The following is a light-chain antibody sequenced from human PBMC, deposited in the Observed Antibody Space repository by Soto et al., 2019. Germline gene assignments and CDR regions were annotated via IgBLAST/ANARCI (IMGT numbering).Light chain of an antibody. CDR1: QSLRSS. V-gene: IGKV3-15*01. CDR3: QQYNNWPQT. Sequence: ETMMTQSPDTLSVSLGERATLSCRASQSLRSSLAWYQQKPGQAPRLLIYDASTRATGIPARFSGSGSGTDFALTISGLQSEDFAVYYCQQYNNWPQTFGQGPKGDI. CDR2: DAS. J-gene: IGKJ1*01.